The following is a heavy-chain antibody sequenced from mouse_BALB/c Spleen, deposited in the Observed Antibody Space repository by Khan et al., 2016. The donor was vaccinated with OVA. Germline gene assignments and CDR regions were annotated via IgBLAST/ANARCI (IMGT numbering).Heavy chain of an antibody. D-gene: IGHD3-1*01. CDR3: ARKSTRASY. CDR1: GYTFTSYT. Sequence: QVQLQQSGAELVKPGASVKMSCKASGYTFTSYTMHWVKQRPGQGLEWIGYINPSSGYTKYNQKFKDKATLTADTSSSTAYMQLGSLTSEDSAVYYCARKSTRASYWGQGTTLTVSS. CDR2: INPSSGYT. J-gene: IGHJ2*01. V-gene: IGHV1-4*01.